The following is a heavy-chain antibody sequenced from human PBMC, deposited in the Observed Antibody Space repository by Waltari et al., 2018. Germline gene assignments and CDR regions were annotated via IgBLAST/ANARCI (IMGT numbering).Heavy chain of an antibody. Sequence: QVQLQESGPGLVKPSETLSLTCTVSGGSISSYYWSWIRQPPGKGLEWIGYIYYSGSTNYNPSLKSRVTISVDTSKNQFSLKLSSVTAADTAVYYCARETIAVAGTGRSFDYWGQGTLVTVSS. J-gene: IGHJ4*02. CDR1: GGSISSYY. V-gene: IGHV4-59*01. D-gene: IGHD6-19*01. CDR3: ARETIAVAGTGRSFDY. CDR2: IYYSGST.